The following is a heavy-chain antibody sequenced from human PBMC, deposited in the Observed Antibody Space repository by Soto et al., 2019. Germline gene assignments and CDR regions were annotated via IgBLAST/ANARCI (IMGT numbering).Heavy chain of an antibody. CDR3: ASHHTSGWLYFDS. Sequence: SGGSLRLSCAASGFTVSGNDLSWIRQAPGKGLEWVSSISSSGRAIYYADSVKGRFTISRDNAKDSLYLQMSSLRAEDTAIYYCASHHTSGWLYFDSWGQGTLVTVSS. V-gene: IGHV3-11*01. CDR2: ISSSGRAI. CDR1: GFTVSGND. D-gene: IGHD6-19*01. J-gene: IGHJ4*02.